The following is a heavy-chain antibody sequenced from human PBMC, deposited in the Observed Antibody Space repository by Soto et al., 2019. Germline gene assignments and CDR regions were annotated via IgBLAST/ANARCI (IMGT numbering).Heavy chain of an antibody. CDR1: GFTFSSYS. V-gene: IGHV3-21*01. D-gene: IGHD6-13*01. Sequence: GGSLRLSCAASGFTFSSYSMNWVRQAPGKGLEWVSSISSSSSYIYYADSVKGRFTISRDNAKNSLYLQMNSLRAEDTAVYYCARDRKGFVAAAGTINYYYYGMDVWGQGTTVTV. CDR3: ARDRKGFVAAAGTINYYYYGMDV. CDR2: ISSSSSYI. J-gene: IGHJ6*02.